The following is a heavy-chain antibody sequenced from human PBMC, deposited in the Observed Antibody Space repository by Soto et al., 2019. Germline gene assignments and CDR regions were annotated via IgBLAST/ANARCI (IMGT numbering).Heavy chain of an antibody. J-gene: IGHJ4*02. V-gene: IGHV3-30-3*01. D-gene: IGHD3-22*01. CDR1: GFTFNTYA. Sequence: PGGSLRLSCAASGFTFNTYAMHWVRQSPGKGLEWAATISYDGGDKYYADSVKDRFTISRDDPKNTLFLQMNSLRAEDTAVYYCARVHYYDTSGPLLWGQGTQVTVSS. CDR2: ISYDGGDK. CDR3: ARVHYYDTSGPLL.